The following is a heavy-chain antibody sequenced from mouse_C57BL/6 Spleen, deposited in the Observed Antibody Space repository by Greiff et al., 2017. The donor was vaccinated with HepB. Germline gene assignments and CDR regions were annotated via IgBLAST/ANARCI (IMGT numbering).Heavy chain of an antibody. V-gene: IGHV1-82*01. Sequence: QVQLQQSGPELVKPGASVKISCKASGYAFSSSWMNWVKQRPGKGLEWIGRIYPGDGDTNYNGKFKGKATLTADKSSSTAYMQLSSLTSEDSAVYFCAKAYYSNYGYFDVWGTVTTVTVSS. J-gene: IGHJ1*03. D-gene: IGHD2-5*01. CDR3: AKAYYSNYGYFDV. CDR1: GYAFSSSW. CDR2: IYPGDGDT.